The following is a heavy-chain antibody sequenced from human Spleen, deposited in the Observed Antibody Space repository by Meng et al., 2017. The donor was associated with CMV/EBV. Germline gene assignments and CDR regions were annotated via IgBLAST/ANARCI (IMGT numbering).Heavy chain of an antibody. CDR3: ARHHHSPTFDY. CDR2: VVYSGTA. CDR1: GGSIRISGYY. V-gene: IGHV4-39*01. Sequence: RMPGAGSGRVKPSVTLALTCTASGGSIRISGYYWAWFRQPAGEVLGWIVSVVYSGTAYYTSSLKSRGSISVDTSKNQFSLKLSSVTAADTAVYYCARHHHSPTFDYWGQGTLVTVSS. J-gene: IGHJ4*02. D-gene: IGHD1-14*01.